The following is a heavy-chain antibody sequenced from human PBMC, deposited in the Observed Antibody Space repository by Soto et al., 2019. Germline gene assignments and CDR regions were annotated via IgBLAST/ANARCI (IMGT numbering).Heavy chain of an antibody. J-gene: IGHJ4*02. CDR1: EFTFSGYA. Sequence: PGGSMRLSCAAAEFTFSGYAGSWVRQDPGKGLEWVSAISGSGGSTYYADSVKGRFTISRDNSKNTLYLQMNSLRAEDTAVYYCARSLVGVPAAMEVQYYWGQGTLVTVSS. D-gene: IGHD2-2*01. CDR2: ISGSGGST. V-gene: IGHV3-23*01. CDR3: ARSLVGVPAAMEVQYY.